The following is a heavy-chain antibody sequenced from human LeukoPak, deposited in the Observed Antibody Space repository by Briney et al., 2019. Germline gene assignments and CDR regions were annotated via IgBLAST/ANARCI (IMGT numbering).Heavy chain of an antibody. J-gene: IGHJ6*02. V-gene: IGHV3-23*01. CDR2: ISGSGGST. CDR1: GFTFSSYA. D-gene: IGHD3-3*01. CDR3: VKGLKRSVISRKYYYYGMDV. Sequence: PGGSLRLSCAASGFTFSSYAMSWVRQAPGKELEWVSAISGSGGSTYYADSVKGRFTISRDNSKNTLYLQMNSLRAEDTAVYYCVKGLKRSVISRKYYYYGMDVWGQGTTVTVSS.